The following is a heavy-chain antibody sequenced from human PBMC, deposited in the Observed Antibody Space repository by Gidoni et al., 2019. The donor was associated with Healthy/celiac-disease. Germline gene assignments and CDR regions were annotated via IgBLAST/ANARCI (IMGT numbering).Heavy chain of an antibody. CDR2: IIPIFGPA. V-gene: IGHV1-69*01. J-gene: IGHJ4*02. CDR1: GGTFSSYA. CDR3: AREHDYSIGFDY. Sequence: QVQLVQSGAEVKKPGSSVKVSCKASGGTFSSYAISGVRQAPGQGLEWMGGIIPIFGPANYAQKFQVRVTIPADESTSTAYMELSSLRSEDTAVYYCAREHDYSIGFDYWGQGTLVTVSS. D-gene: IGHD4-4*01.